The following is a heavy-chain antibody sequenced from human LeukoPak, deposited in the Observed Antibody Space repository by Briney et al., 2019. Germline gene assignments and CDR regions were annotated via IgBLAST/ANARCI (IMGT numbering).Heavy chain of an antibody. CDR2: ISTYNGNT. CDR1: GYTFTTYD. J-gene: IGHJ4*02. CDR3: TRGGATSGYDY. D-gene: IGHD1-26*01. V-gene: IGHV1-18*01. Sequence: ASVKVSCRASGYTFTTYDISWARQAPGQGLEWMGWISTYNGNTNYAQKVQGRVTMTTDTSTSTAYMELTSLTSDDTAVYYCTRGGATSGYDYWGQGTLVTVSS.